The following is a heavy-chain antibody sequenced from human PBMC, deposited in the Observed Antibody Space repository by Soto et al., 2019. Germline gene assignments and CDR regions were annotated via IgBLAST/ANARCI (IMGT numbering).Heavy chain of an antibody. CDR2: ISGSGGHS. Sequence: EVQLLESGGGFVQPGGSLRPSCAASGFTFNDYAMAWVRQAPGQGLEWVSSISGSGGHSSYVDSVRGRFTIFRDNVNNILSLDMSDLRAEDTALYYCAKDCRRLAVTGSAFDSWGQGALVTVSS. CDR3: AKDCRRLAVTGSAFDS. J-gene: IGHJ4*02. D-gene: IGHD6-19*01. V-gene: IGHV3-23*01. CDR1: GFTFNDYA.